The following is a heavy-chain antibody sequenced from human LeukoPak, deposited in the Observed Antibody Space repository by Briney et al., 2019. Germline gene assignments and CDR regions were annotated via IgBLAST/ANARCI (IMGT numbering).Heavy chain of an antibody. CDR2: IKYDDTVK. CDR3: ARDPDSSAFDY. J-gene: IGHJ4*02. Sequence: QTGGSLRLSCTAAGFNFGTYWMSWVRQSPEKGLEFVANIKYDDTVKNYVDSVKGRFTISRDNPSNSVYLQMDSLRPEDTALYYCARDPDSSAFDYWGQGAQVTVSS. CDR1: GFNFGTYW. V-gene: IGHV3-7*01. D-gene: IGHD2-15*01.